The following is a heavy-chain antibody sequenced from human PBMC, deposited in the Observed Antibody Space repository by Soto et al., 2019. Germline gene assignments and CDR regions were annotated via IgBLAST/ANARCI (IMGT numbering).Heavy chain of an antibody. V-gene: IGHV5-10-1*01. Sequence: GESLKISCKGSGYSFTSHWISWVRQMTGKGLAWMGRIDPSDSYTNYSPSFQSHVTISAAKSSSTAYRQWSSLKSSDTAMYYCARHGSSWEWVQPSYYYYGMDFWGKGTTVTVSS. CDR1: GYSFTSHW. CDR3: ARHGSSWEWVQPSYYYYGMDF. D-gene: IGHD1-1*01. CDR2: IDPSDSYT. J-gene: IGHJ6*04.